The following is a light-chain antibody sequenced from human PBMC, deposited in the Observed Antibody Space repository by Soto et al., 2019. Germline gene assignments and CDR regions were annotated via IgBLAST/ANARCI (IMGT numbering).Light chain of an antibody. CDR1: SGSIASDY. V-gene: IGLV6-57*04. Sequence: NFMLTQPHSVSESPGQTVTICCTRSSGSIASDYVQWYQQRPGSAPINVIFEDSQRPSGVPDRFSGSIDSSSNSASLTISRLTTEDAADYYCQSVDGKYVVFGGGTKVTVL. CDR2: EDS. CDR3: QSVDGKYVV. J-gene: IGLJ2*01.